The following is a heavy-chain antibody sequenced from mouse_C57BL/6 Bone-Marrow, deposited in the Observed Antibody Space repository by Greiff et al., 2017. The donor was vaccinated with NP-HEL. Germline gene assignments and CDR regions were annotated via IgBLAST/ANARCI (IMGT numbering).Heavy chain of an antibody. CDR3: ARKGYYYGSSYHYYYAMDY. D-gene: IGHD1-1*01. Sequence: QVQLQQSGPELVKPGASVKISCKASGYAFSSSWMNWVKQRPGKGLEWIGRIYPGDGDTNYNGKFKGKATLTADKSSSKAYMQLSSLTSEDSAVYFCARKGYYYGSSYHYYYAMDYWGQGTSVTVSS. CDR1: GYAFSSSW. V-gene: IGHV1-82*01. CDR2: IYPGDGDT. J-gene: IGHJ4*01.